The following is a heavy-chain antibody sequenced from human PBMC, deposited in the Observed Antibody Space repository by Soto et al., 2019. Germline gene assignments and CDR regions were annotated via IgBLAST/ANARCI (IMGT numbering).Heavy chain of an antibody. V-gene: IGHV1-3*01. J-gene: IGHJ4*02. CDR3: GAAAGTFGGSSLAV. CDR1: GYTFTSYA. D-gene: IGHD6-13*01. CDR2: INAGNGNT. Sequence: ASVKVSCKASGYTFTSYAMHWVRQAPGERLEWMGWINAGNGNTKYSQKFQGRVTITRDTSASTAYMELSSLRSEDTAVYYCGAAAGTFGGSSLAVWGQGTLVTVSS.